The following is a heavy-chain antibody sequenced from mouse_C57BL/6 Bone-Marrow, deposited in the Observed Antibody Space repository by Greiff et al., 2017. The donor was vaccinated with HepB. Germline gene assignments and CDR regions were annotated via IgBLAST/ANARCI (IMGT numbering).Heavy chain of an antibody. V-gene: IGHV1-55*01. CDR3: AKEVLYYDYPWYFDV. Sequence: VQLQQSGAELVKPGASVKMSCKASGYTFTSYWITWVKQRPGQGLEWIGDIYPGSGSTNYNEKFKSKATLTVDTSSSTAYMQLSSLTSEDSAVYYCAKEVLYYDYPWYFDVWGTGTTVTVSS. CDR1: GYTFTSYW. CDR2: IYPGSGST. J-gene: IGHJ1*03. D-gene: IGHD2-4*01.